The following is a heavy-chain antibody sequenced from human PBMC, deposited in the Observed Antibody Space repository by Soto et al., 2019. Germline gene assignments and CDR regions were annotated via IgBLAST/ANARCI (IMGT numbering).Heavy chain of an antibody. CDR1: GGSFSGYY. CDR2: INHSGST. V-gene: IGHV4-34*01. Sequence: SETLSLTCAVYGGSFSGYYWSWIRQPPGKGLEWIGEINHSGSTNYNPSLKSRVTISVDTSKNQFSLKLSSVTAADTAVYYCARGLTEQQLVLHYWGQGTLVTVSS. D-gene: IGHD6-13*01. CDR3: ARGLTEQQLVLHY. J-gene: IGHJ4*02.